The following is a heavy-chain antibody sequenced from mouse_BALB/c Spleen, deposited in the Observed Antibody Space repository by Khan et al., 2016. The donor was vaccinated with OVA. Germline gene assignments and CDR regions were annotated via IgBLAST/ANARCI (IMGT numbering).Heavy chain of an antibody. CDR3: ARSYDYDVGGFAY. Sequence: VQLKQSGPGLVAPSQSLSITCTVSGFSLSNYGVHWVRQPPGKGLEWLGVIWTGGITNYNSALMSRLSISKDNSKSQVFLKMNRLQTDDTAIYYCARSYDYDVGGFAYGGQGTLVTVSA. J-gene: IGHJ3*01. D-gene: IGHD2-4*01. CDR2: IWTGGIT. V-gene: IGHV2-9*02. CDR1: GFSLSNYG.